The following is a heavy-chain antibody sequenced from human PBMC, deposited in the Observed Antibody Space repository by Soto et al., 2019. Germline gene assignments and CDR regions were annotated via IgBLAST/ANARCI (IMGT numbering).Heavy chain of an antibody. J-gene: IGHJ4*02. CDR3: ARSRPGRGRYCDS. CDR1: GGSISSYY. Sequence: SETMSLTCTVSGGSISSYYWSWIRQPPGKGLEWIGYIYYSGSTNYNPSLKSRVTISVDTSKNQFSLKLSSVTAADTAVYYCARSRPGRGRYCDSCRQGTRVTVSS. D-gene: IGHD3-16*01. CDR2: IYYSGST. V-gene: IGHV4-59*01.